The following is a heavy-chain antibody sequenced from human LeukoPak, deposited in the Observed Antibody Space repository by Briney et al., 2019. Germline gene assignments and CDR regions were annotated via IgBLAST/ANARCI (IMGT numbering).Heavy chain of an antibody. CDR2: ISGSGGST. D-gene: IGHD1-26*01. Sequence: PGGSLRLSCAASGFTFSSYAMSWVRQAPGRGLEWVSAISGSGGSTYYADSVKGRFTISRDNSKNTLYLQMNSLRAEDTAVYYCAKAPGVGATNPYYFDYWGQGTLVTVSS. CDR1: GFTFSSYA. CDR3: AKAPGVGATNPYYFDY. V-gene: IGHV3-23*01. J-gene: IGHJ4*02.